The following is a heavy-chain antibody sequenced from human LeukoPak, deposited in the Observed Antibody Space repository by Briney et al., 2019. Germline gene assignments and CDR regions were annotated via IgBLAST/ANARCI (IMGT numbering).Heavy chain of an antibody. CDR2: ISSSGSAI. J-gene: IGHJ6*03. Sequence: GGSLRLSCAASGFTFSTYSMNWVRQAPGKGLEWVSYISSSGSAIYYADSVKGRFTISRDNAKNSLSLQMISLRAEDTAVYYCARDPTDYCYMDVWGKGTTVTVSS. D-gene: IGHD4-17*01. V-gene: IGHV3-48*01. CDR1: GFTFSTYS. CDR3: ARDPTDYCYMDV.